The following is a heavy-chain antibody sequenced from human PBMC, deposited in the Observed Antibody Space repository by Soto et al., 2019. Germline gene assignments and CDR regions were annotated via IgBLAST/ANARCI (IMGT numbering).Heavy chain of an antibody. J-gene: IGHJ5*01. V-gene: IGHV1-69*01. Sequence: QVKLVQSGAEVRKPGSSLRVSCKSSGATFSTTGISWVRQAPGQGLEWMGGIIPLFGTPKYARKFQGRVSITADESTHTVYMELNSLRPDDAAVYYCARASPVICGGDPCYRLDSSFDSWGQGSLVIVSS. CDR2: IIPLFGTP. CDR1: GATFSTTG. D-gene: IGHD2-21*02. CDR3: ARASPVICGGDPCYRLDSSFDS.